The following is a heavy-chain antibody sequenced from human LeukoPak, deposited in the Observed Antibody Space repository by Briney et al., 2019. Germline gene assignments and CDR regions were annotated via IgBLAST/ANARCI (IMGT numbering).Heavy chain of an antibody. V-gene: IGHV3-23*01. J-gene: IGHJ4*02. CDR2: ITGSTGST. CDR3: AKDSYSKGDY. D-gene: IGHD6-13*01. Sequence: PGGSLRLSCAASGFTFSNYAMSWVRQAPGKGLEGVSSITGSTGSTYYADSVKGRFTISRDNAKNSLYLQMNSLRAEDTAVYYCAKDSYSKGDYWGQGVLVTVSS. CDR1: GFTFSNYA.